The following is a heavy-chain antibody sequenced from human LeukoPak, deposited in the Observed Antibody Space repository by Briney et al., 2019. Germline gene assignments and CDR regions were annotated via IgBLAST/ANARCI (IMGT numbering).Heavy chain of an antibody. CDR1: GGSISSGSYY. CDR2: IYTSGST. D-gene: IGHD5-24*01. J-gene: IGHJ4*02. CDR3: ARGAARMVEIATIISFEY. Sequence: TLSLTCTVSGGSISSGSYYWSWIRQPAGKGLEWIGRIYTSGSTNYNPSLKSRVTISVDTSKNQFSLKLSSVTAADTAVYYCARGAARMVEIATIISFEYWGQGTLVTVSS. V-gene: IGHV4-61*02.